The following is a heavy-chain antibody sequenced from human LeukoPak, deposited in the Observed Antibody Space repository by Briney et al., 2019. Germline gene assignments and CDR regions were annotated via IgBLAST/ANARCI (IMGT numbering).Heavy chain of an antibody. J-gene: IGHJ4*02. D-gene: IGHD6-19*01. CDR3: ARDRLAVAGGGFDY. Sequence: ASVKVSCKASGYTFTGYYMHWVRQAPGQGLEWMGWINPNSGGTNYAQKFQGRVTMTRDTSISTAYMELSRLRSDGTAVYYCARDRLAVAGGGFDYWGQGTLVTVSS. V-gene: IGHV1-2*02. CDR1: GYTFTGYY. CDR2: INPNSGGT.